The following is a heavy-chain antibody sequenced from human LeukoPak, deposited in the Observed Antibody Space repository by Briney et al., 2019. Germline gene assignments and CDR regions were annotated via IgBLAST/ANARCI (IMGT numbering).Heavy chain of an antibody. CDR3: MRRREGSGYRDY. V-gene: IGHV4-39*02. Sequence: SETLSLTCTVSGGSISSSGYYWGWIRQPPGKGLEWIGNVRYSGSTYYNPSLKSRVTMSLDTSKNHFSLNLSSVTAADTAVYYCMRRREGSGYRDYWGQGTLVTVCS. D-gene: IGHD5-12*01. J-gene: IGHJ4*02. CDR1: GGSISSSGYY. CDR2: VRYSGST.